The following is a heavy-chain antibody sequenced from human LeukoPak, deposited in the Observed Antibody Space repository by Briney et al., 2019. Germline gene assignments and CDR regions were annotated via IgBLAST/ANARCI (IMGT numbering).Heavy chain of an antibody. J-gene: IGHJ5*02. CDR1: GGTFSSYA. CDR2: IIPILGTA. V-gene: IGHV1-69*05. CDR3: ARVLMPSGSYSS. Sequence: SVKFSCKASGGTFSSYAISGVRQAPGQGLEWMGGIIPILGTANYAQKFQGRVTITTDESTSTAYRELSSLRSADTAVYYCARVLMPSGSYSSWGQGTLVTVSS. D-gene: IGHD1-26*01.